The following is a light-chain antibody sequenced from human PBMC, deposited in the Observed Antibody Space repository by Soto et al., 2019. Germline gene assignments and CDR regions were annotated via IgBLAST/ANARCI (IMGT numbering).Light chain of an antibody. CDR3: QQYGSSLT. CDR2: GAS. CDR1: QSVSSY. J-gene: IGKJ4*01. V-gene: IGKV3-20*01. Sequence: EIVLTQSPGTLSLSPGERATLSCRASQSVSSYLAWYQQKPGQAPRLLIYGASSRATGIPDRFSGSGSGTDFSLTISSLEPEDFAVYYCQQYGSSLTFGGGTKVDIK.